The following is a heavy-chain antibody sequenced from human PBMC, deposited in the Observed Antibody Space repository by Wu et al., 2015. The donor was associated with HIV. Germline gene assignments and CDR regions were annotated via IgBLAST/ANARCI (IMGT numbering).Heavy chain of an antibody. V-gene: IGHV1-69*05. J-gene: IGHJ6*02. CDR1: GDGFTSYA. CDR2: INPLFGTT. Sequence: QAQLVQLGAEVKKPGSSVKVTCKASGDGFTSYAVSWVRQAPGQGLEWMGGINPLFGTTKHAERFQDRVTFTTDESKSTAYMELSSLRSEDTAVYYCAGNTDSVATSLYSLGVWGQGTTVTVSS. D-gene: IGHD5-12*01. CDR3: AGNTDSVATSLYSLGV.